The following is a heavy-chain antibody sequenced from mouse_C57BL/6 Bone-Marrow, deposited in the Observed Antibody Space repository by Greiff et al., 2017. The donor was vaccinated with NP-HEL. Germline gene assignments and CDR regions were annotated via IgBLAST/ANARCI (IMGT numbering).Heavy chain of an antibody. V-gene: IGHV6-3*01. J-gene: IGHJ3*01. D-gene: IGHD2-4*01. CDR1: GFTFSNYW. Sequence: EVKLVESGGGLVQPGGSMKLSCVASGFTFSNYWMNWVRQSPEKGLEWVAQIRLKSDNYATHYAESVKGRFTISRDDSKSSVYLQMNNLRAEDTGIYYCTVRGIYYDYDWFAYWGQGTLVTVSA. CDR3: TVRGIYYDYDWFAY. CDR2: IRLKSDNYAT.